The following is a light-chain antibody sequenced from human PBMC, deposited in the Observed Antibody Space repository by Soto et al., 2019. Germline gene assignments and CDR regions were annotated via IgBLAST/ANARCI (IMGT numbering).Light chain of an antibody. CDR1: QSVGSD. Sequence: EIVMTQSPATLSVSPGEGATLSCRASQSVGSDLAWYQQKPGQAPRLLIYGASTRATGIPARFSGSGSGTEFTLATNSLQSEGFAVYWCQQYNTWPPTFGPGTKVDSK. V-gene: IGKV3-15*01. CDR3: QQYNTWPPT. CDR2: GAS. J-gene: IGKJ3*01.